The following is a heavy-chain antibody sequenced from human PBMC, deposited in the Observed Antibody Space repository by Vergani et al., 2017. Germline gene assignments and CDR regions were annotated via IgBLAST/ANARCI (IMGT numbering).Heavy chain of an antibody. D-gene: IGHD6-13*01. Sequence: VLLVESGGGLVQPGESLRLSCTASGFTFSDFWMTWVRQVPGKGLEWVAVIWYDGSNKYYADSVKGRFTISRDNSKNTLYLQMNSLRAEDTAVYYCARDVEDFYSSSPDYWGQGTLVTVSS. CDR2: IWYDGSNK. CDR3: ARDVEDFYSSSPDY. V-gene: IGHV3-33*01. J-gene: IGHJ4*02. CDR1: GFTFSDFW.